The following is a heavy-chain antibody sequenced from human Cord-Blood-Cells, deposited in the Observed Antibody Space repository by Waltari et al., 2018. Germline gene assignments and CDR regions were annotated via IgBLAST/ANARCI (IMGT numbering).Heavy chain of an antibody. V-gene: IGHV3-30*18. CDR3: AKDQRVGQWRSGMDV. D-gene: IGHD6-19*01. CDR2: ISYDGSNK. J-gene: IGHJ6*02. CDR1: GFTFRSYG. Sequence: QVQLVESGGGVVQPGRSLRLSCAASGFTFRSYGMHWVRQAPGKGLEWVAVISYDGSNKYYADSVKGRFTISRDNSKNTLYLQMNSLRAEDTAVYYCAKDQRVGQWRSGMDVWGQGTTVTVSS.